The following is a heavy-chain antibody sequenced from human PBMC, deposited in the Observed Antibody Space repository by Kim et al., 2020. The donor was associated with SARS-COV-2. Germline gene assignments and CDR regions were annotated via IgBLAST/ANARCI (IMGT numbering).Heavy chain of an antibody. Sequence: GGSLRLSCAASGFTFSSYAMHWVRQAPGKGLEWVAVISYDGSNKYYADSVKGRFTISRDNSKNTLYLQMNSLRAEDTAVYYCAREGGYYYYDSSGFDYWG. V-gene: IGHV3-30-3*01. J-gene: IGHJ4*01. CDR3: AREGGYYYYDSSGFDY. CDR1: GFTFSSYA. D-gene: IGHD3-22*01. CDR2: ISYDGSNK.